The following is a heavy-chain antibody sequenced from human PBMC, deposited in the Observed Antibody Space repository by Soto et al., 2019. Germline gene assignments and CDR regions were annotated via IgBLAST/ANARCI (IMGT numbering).Heavy chain of an antibody. CDR1: GFIFNSYE. D-gene: IGHD2-2*01. CDR3: VVPAAMGGGDY. V-gene: IGHV3-48*03. J-gene: IGHJ4*02. Sequence: PGGSLRLSCGASGFIFNSYEMNWVRQAPGKGLEWVSYISSSGSTIYYAGSVKGRFTISRDNAKNSLYLQMNSLRAEDTAVYYCVVPAAMGGGDYWGQGALVTVSS. CDR2: ISSSGSTI.